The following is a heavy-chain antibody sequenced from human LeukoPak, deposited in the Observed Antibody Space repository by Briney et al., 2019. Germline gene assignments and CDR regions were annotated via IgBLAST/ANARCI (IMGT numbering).Heavy chain of an antibody. Sequence: SQTLSLTCAISGDSVSSNSAAWNWIRQPPSRGLEWLGRTYYRSKWYNDYALSVKSRITINPDASKNQFSLQPNSVTPEDTAVYYCARGRVPAFLNYYHYMDVWGKGTTVTVSS. J-gene: IGHJ6*03. D-gene: IGHD2-2*01. V-gene: IGHV6-1*01. CDR3: ARGRVPAFLNYYHYMDV. CDR1: GDSVSSNSAA. CDR2: TYYRSKWYN.